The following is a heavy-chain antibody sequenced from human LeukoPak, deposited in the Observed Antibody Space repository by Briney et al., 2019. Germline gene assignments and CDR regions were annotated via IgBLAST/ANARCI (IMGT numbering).Heavy chain of an antibody. J-gene: IGHJ4*02. CDR1: GFTFSSCG. CDR3: ARAPDYGGNSEGDY. Sequence: PGGSLRLSCAASGFTFSSCGMHWVRQAPGKGLEWVAVIWYDASNKYYADSVKGRFTISRDNSQNTLYLQMSSLTADDTAVYYCARAPDYGGNSEGDYWGQGTLVTVSS. CDR2: IWYDASNK. V-gene: IGHV3-33*01. D-gene: IGHD4-23*01.